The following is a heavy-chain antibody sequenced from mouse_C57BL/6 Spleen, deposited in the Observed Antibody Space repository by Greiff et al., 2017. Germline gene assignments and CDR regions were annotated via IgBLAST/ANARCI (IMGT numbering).Heavy chain of an antibody. V-gene: IGHV7-3*01. J-gene: IGHJ1*03. D-gene: IGHD4-1*01. CDR1: GFTFTDYY. CDR3: ARLLTGTYWYVDV. Sequence: EVMLVESGGGLVQPGGSLSLSCAASGFTFTDYYMSWVRQPPGKALEWLGFIRNKANGYTTEYSASVKGRFTISRDNSQSILYLQMNALRAEDSATYYCARLLTGTYWYVDVWGTGTTVTVSS. CDR2: IRNKANGYTT.